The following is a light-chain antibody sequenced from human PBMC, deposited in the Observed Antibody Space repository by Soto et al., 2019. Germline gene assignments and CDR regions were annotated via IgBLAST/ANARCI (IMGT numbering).Light chain of an antibody. CDR1: QSISNY. Sequence: DIQMTQSPSSLSASVGDRVTITCRASQSISNYLNWYQQKPGKVPKLLIYASSTLQGGVPPRFSGTGSETDFTITIDSLQPEDFATYYCQQSYSSFVTFGQGTKVDIK. CDR2: ASS. J-gene: IGKJ1*01. V-gene: IGKV1-39*01. CDR3: QQSYSSFVT.